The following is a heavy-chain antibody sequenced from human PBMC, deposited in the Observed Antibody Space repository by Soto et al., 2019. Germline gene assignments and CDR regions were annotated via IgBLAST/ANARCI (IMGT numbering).Heavy chain of an antibody. CDR3: AREVTVDSGWSRELDY. D-gene: IGHD6-19*01. CDR1: GGSISSYY. V-gene: IGHV4-4*07. Sequence: KTSETLSLTCTVSGGSISSYYWSWIRQPAGKGLEWIGRIYTSGSTNYNPSLKSRVAMSVDTSKNQFSLKLSSVTAADTAVYYCAREVTVDSGWSRELDYWGQGTLVTVSS. J-gene: IGHJ4*02. CDR2: IYTSGST.